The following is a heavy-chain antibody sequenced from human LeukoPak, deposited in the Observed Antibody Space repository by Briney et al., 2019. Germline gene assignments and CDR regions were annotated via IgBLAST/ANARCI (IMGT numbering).Heavy chain of an antibody. D-gene: IGHD2-8*01. CDR2: ISSSGSTI. CDR3: ARDRYCTNGVCYPPESGSGDY. J-gene: IGHJ4*02. V-gene: IGHV3-11*01. Sequence: GGSLRLSCAASGFTFSDYYMSWIRQAPGKGLEWVSYISSSGSTIYYADSVKGRFTISRDNAKNSLYLQMSSLRAEDTAVYYCARDRYCTNGVCYPPESGSGDYWGQGTLVTVSS. CDR1: GFTFSDYY.